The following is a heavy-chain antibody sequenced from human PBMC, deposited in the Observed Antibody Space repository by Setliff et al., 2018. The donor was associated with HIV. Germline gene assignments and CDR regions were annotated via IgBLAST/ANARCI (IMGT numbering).Heavy chain of an antibody. Sequence: SETLSLTCSVSGASITSHNWSWIRQAAGKGLEWIGRNYTRGNTNYNPSLRSRVTMSVDTSKNQFCLKVTSVTAADTAVYYCARQGRGLRAAVDYWGQGTLVTVSS. D-gene: IGHD6-13*01. CDR3: ARQGRGLRAAVDY. J-gene: IGHJ4*02. V-gene: IGHV4-4*07. CDR2: NYTRGNT. CDR1: GASITSHN.